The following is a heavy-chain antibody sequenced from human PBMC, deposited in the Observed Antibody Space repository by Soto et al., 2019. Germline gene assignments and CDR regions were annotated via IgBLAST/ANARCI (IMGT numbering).Heavy chain of an antibody. J-gene: IGHJ4*01. V-gene: IGHV3-23*01. CDR1: GFIFSSSA. CDR2: LSAGGTAT. Sequence: EVQLLESGGGLVQPVGSLRLSCAASGFIFSSSAMTWVRQAPGKGLEWVSGLSAGGTATYYADSVKGRFTISRDNSKNTLYLQVNSLRVEDTALYYCASAVGGSSYAYLPADWGHGTLVTVSS. CDR3: ASAVGGSSYAYLPAD. D-gene: IGHD5-18*01.